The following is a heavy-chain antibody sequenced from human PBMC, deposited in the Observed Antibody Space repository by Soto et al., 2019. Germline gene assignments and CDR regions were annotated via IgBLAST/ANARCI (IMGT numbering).Heavy chain of an antibody. J-gene: IGHJ4*02. CDR1: GGSISSSNW. V-gene: IGHV4-4*02. CDR2: IYHSGST. Sequence: QVQLQESGPGLVKPSGTLSLTCAVSGGSISSSNWWSWVRQPPGKGLEWIGEIYHSGSTNYNPSLKSRDTISVYKSKNQFSRKLSSVTAADTAVYYCARWVAVAGPFDYWGQGTLVTVSS. CDR3: ARWVAVAGPFDY. D-gene: IGHD6-19*01.